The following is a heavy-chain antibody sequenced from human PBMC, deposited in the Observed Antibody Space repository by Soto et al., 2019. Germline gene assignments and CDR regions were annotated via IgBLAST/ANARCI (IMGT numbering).Heavy chain of an antibody. CDR3: ARVLRGSGYNWFDP. CDR2: IYYSGST. Sequence: LSLTCTVSGGSISSGGYYWSWIRQHPGKGLEWIGYIYYSGSTYYNPSLKSRVTISVDTSKNQFSLKLSSVTAADTAVYYCARVLRGSGYNWFDPWGQGTLVTVSS. J-gene: IGHJ5*02. CDR1: GGSISSGGYY. V-gene: IGHV4-31*03. D-gene: IGHD3-10*01.